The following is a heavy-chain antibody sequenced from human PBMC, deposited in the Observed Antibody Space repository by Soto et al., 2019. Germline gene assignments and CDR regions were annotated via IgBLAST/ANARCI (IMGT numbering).Heavy chain of an antibody. D-gene: IGHD6-13*01. CDR2: IRSSSDYI. J-gene: IGHJ4*02. V-gene: IGHV3-21*06. CDR3: ARPRVYAPGPIDF. CDR1: GFTFTSYT. Sequence: GSLRLSCAASGFTFTSYTMNWARQAPGKGLECVSSIRSSSDYIYYADSMKDRVTISRDNAKNSLFLDMNSLTGEDTAVYYCARPRVYAPGPIDFWGQGTLVTVS.